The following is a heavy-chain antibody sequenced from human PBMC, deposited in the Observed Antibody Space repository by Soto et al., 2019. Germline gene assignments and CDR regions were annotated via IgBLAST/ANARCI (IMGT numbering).Heavy chain of an antibody. CDR2: IYPGDSDT. Sequence: GEALKISCRGSGYTFSNYWIAWVRQMPGKGLEWMGIIYPGDSDTRYSPSFQGQVTMSADKYINTAYLEWSSLKASDTGIYYCATQGAKYYYARSDYYESWGQGTPLTVSS. D-gene: IGHD3-22*01. CDR1: GYTFSNYW. J-gene: IGHJ4*02. V-gene: IGHV5-51*01. CDR3: ATQGAKYYYARSDYYES.